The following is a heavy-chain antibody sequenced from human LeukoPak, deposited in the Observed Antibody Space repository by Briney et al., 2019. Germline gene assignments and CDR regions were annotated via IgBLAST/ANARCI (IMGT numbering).Heavy chain of an antibody. CDR3: AKDRSSSWYFDY. V-gene: IGHV3-23*01. J-gene: IGHJ4*02. D-gene: IGHD6-13*01. CDR2: ISGSGGST. CDR1: GFTFSSYA. Sequence: GGSLRLSCAASGFTFSSYAMSWVRQAPGKGLEWVSAISGSGGSTYYADSVKGRFTISRDNSKNTLCLQMNSLRAEDTAVYYCAKDRSSSWYFDYWGQGTLVTVSS.